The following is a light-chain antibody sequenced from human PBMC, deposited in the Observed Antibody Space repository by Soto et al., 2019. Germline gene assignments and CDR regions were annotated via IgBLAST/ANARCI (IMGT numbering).Light chain of an antibody. CDR1: QSVSSN. CDR3: QQYHDWPPWT. CDR2: GAS. J-gene: IGKJ1*01. V-gene: IGKV3-15*01. Sequence: ETGMTQAPATLSVSPGERATLSCRASQSVSSNLAWYQQKPGQAPRLLIYGASTRATGIPTRFSGRGSGTEFTRTISRLQSDDFALYSCQQYHDWPPWTFGQGTKLEVK.